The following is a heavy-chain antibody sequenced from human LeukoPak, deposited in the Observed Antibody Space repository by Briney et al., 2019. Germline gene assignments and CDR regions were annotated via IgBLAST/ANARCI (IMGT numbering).Heavy chain of an antibody. V-gene: IGHV1-2*04. Sequence: ASVKVSCKASGGTFSSYAISWVRQAPGQGLEWMGWINPNSGGTNYAQKFQGWVTMTRDTSISTAYMELSRLRSDDTAVYYCATDRGDNWNGEAFDIWGQGTMVTVSS. CDR3: ATDRGDNWNGEAFDI. D-gene: IGHD1-20*01. CDR2: INPNSGGT. J-gene: IGHJ3*02. CDR1: GGTFSSYA.